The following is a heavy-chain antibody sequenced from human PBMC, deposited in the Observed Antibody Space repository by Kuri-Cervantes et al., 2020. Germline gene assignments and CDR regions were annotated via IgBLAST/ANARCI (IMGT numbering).Heavy chain of an antibody. D-gene: IGHD3-9*01. Sequence: GESLKISCAASGFTVSSNYMSWVRQAPGKGLEWVSVIYSCGSTYYADSVKGRFTISRDNSKNTLYLQMNSLRAEDTAVYYCARGNWLFDAFDMWGQGTMVTVSS. CDR1: GFTVSSNY. J-gene: IGHJ3*02. V-gene: IGHV3-66*03. CDR2: IYSCGST. CDR3: ARGNWLFDAFDM.